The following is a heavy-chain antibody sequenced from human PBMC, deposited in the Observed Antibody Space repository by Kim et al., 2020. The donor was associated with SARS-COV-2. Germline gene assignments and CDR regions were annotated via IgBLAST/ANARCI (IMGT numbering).Heavy chain of an antibody. D-gene: IGHD3-16*01. V-gene: IGHV1-46*01. J-gene: IGHJ3*02. Sequence: KVQGRVTMTRDTSTSTVYMELSSLRSEDTAVYYCARRPDGLPTHDAFDIWGPGTMVTVSS. CDR3: ARRPDGLPTHDAFDI.